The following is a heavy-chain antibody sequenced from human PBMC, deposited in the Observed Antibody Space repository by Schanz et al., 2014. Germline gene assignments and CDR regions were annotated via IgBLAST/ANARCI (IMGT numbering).Heavy chain of an antibody. Sequence: VQLVESGGGLVQPGGSLRLSCAASGFTFSSYAMSWVRQAPGKGLEWVSDISSGSSYANYADSVKGRFTISRDNAKNSLYLQMNSLSADDTAVFYCAKGMGYCSGGTCYDYYYYGLDVWGQGTTVTVSS. CDR3: AKGMGYCSGGTCYDYYYYGLDV. CDR1: GFTFSSYA. CDR2: ISSGSSYA. D-gene: IGHD2-15*01. V-gene: IGHV3-11*05. J-gene: IGHJ6*02.